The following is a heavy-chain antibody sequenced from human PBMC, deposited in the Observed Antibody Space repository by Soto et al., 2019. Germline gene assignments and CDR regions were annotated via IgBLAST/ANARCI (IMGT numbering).Heavy chain of an antibody. Sequence: QLQLQESGPGLVKPSETLSLTCTVSDDSIGRSNYFWGWIRQPPGKGLEWIGNIFYSGNTHYNPSPKSRVTISLDTSTHHVSLRVSSVTAADTAVYYCARHLYSWDSSGSFGYWGPGALVSVSS. V-gene: IGHV4-39*01. CDR1: DDSIGRSNYF. CDR3: ARHLYSWDSSGSFGY. D-gene: IGHD6-19*01. J-gene: IGHJ4*02. CDR2: IFYSGNT.